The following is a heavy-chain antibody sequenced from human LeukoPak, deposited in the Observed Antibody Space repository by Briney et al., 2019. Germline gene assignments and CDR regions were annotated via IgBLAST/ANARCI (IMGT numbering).Heavy chain of an antibody. V-gene: IGHV4-59*01. Sequence: PSETLSLTCTVSGGSISSYYWSWIRQPPGEGREWIWYIYYSGSTNYNPSLKSRVTISVDTSKNQFSLKLSSVTAADTAVYYCARATDWVFDYWGQGTLVTVPS. CDR3: ARATDWVFDY. CDR1: GGSISSYY. D-gene: IGHD3/OR15-3a*01. CDR2: IYYSGST. J-gene: IGHJ4*02.